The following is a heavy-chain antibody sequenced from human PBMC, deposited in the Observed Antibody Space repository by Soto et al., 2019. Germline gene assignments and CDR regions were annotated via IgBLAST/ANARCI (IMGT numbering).Heavy chain of an antibody. V-gene: IGHV4-31*03. CDR3: ATIPRRGYSYGIDY. CDR2: IYFTGAT. J-gene: IGHJ4*02. D-gene: IGHD2-21*02. Sequence: SETLSLTCNVSGGSISSGTSYWAWIRQHPGEGLEWIGHIYFTGATYSNPSLRSRLSMSVDTSKNQFSLKLTSVTAADTATYYCATIPRRGYSYGIDYWGRGTLVTVSS. CDR1: GGSISSGTSY.